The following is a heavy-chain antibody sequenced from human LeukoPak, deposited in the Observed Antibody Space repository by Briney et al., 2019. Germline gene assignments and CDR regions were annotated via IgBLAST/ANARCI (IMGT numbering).Heavy chain of an antibody. D-gene: IGHD3-3*01. CDR3: ARELEGQIDY. J-gene: IGHJ4*02. V-gene: IGHV4-31*03. CDR1: GGSISSGGYY. Sequence: SGTLSLTCTVSGGSISSGGYYWSWIRQHPGKGLEWIGYIYYSGSTYYNPSLKSRVTISVDTSKNQFSLKLSSVTAADTAVYYCARELEGQIDYWGQGTLVTVSS. CDR2: IYYSGST.